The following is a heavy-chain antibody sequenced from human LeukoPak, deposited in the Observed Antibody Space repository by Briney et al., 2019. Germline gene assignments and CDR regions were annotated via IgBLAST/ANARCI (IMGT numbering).Heavy chain of an antibody. D-gene: IGHD3-22*01. V-gene: IGHV1-18*01. J-gene: IGHJ4*02. Sequence: ASVKVSCKASGYTFTSYGISWVPQAAGHGLEGMGWISAYNGNTNYAQKLQGTVTMTPDTSTSTAYMELRSLRSDDTAVYYCARDGYYYDSSGYYPFWYWGQGTLVTVSS. CDR2: ISAYNGNT. CDR3: ARDGYYYDSSGYYPFWY. CDR1: GYTFTSYG.